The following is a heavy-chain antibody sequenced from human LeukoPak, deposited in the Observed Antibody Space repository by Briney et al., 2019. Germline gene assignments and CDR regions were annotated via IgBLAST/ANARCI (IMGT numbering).Heavy chain of an antibody. CDR2: ISYDATKT. CDR1: GFIFRNHA. D-gene: IGHD6-6*01. J-gene: IGHJ4*02. Sequence: PGGSLRLSCAASGFIFRNHAMHWVRQAPGKGLEWVAVISYDATKTYYADSVKGRFTISRDNSKNTPYLQMNSLRVEDTAVYYCAREEYGKYYLDYWGQGTLLTVSS. CDR3: AREEYGKYYLDY. V-gene: IGHV3-30-3*01.